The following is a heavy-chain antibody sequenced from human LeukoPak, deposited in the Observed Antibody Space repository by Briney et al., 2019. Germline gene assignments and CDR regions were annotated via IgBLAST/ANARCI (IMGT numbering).Heavy chain of an antibody. CDR3: ARGDSSGWYFDD. V-gene: IGHV3-20*04. D-gene: IGHD6-19*01. Sequence: GGSLRLSCTAPGSRFDDHGMAWVRQVPGKGLEWVCGINWNGGSTSYADSVKGRFTISRDNAKNSLYLQMNSLRADDTALYYCARGDSSGWYFDDWGQGTLVTVSS. J-gene: IGHJ4*02. CDR2: INWNGGST. CDR1: GSRFDDHG.